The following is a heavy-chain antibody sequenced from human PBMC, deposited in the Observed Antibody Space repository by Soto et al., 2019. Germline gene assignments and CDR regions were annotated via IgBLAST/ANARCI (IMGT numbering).Heavy chain of an antibody. D-gene: IGHD5-12*01. CDR2: ISYDGGNK. J-gene: IGHJ4*02. CDR1: RFTFSSYA. Sequence: GGSLRLSCAASRFTFSSYAMHWVRQAPGKGLEWVAVISYDGGNKYYADSVKGRFTISRDNSKNTLYLQMSSLRAEDTAVYYCVKDQGGYSGYVFDYWGQGTLVTVSS. V-gene: IGHV3-30*14. CDR3: VKDQGGYSGYVFDY.